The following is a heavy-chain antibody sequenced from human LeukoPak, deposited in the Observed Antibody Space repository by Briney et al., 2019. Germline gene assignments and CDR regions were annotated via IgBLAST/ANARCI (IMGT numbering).Heavy chain of an antibody. CDR3: ATILGYCSSTSCSSRNWFDP. J-gene: IGHJ5*02. D-gene: IGHD2-2*01. CDR1: GYTLTELS. CDR2: FDPEDGET. V-gene: IGHV1-24*01. Sequence: ASVKVSCKVSGYTLTELSMYWVRQAPGKGLEWMGGFDPEDGETIYAQKFQGRVTMTEDTSTDTAYMELSSLRSEDTAVYYCATILGYCSSTSCSSRNWFDPWGQGTLVTVSS.